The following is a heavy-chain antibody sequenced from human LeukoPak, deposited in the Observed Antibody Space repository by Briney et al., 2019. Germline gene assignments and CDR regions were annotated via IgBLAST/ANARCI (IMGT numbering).Heavy chain of an antibody. CDR2: ITSSSGTI. D-gene: IGHD2-2*01. J-gene: IGHJ4*02. CDR3: ARDRCSSTSCYVLYFDY. CDR1: GFTFSSYN. V-gene: IGHV3-48*02. Sequence: EGSLTLSCAASGFTFSSYNMNWVRQAPGKGLEWVSSITSSSGTIYYADSVKGRFSISRDNAKNSLYLQMNSLRDEDTAVYYCARDRCSSTSCYVLYFDYWGQGSLVTVSP.